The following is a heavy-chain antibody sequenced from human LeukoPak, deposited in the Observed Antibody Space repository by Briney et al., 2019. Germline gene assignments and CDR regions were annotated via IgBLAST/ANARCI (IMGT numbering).Heavy chain of an antibody. CDR1: GFTFSSYS. D-gene: IGHD3-10*01. CDR2: ISSSSSYI. V-gene: IGHV3-21*01. Sequence: PGGSLRLSCAASGFTFSSYSMNWVRQAPGKGLEWVSSISSSSSYIYYADSVKGRFTISRDNAKNSLYLQMNSLRAEDTVVYYCARNRAGMVRGVIDYWGQGTLVTVSS. J-gene: IGHJ4*02. CDR3: ARNRAGMVRGVIDY.